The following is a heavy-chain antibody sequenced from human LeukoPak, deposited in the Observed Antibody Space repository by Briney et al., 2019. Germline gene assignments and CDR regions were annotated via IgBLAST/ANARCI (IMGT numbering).Heavy chain of an antibody. J-gene: IGHJ4*02. Sequence: SQTLSLTCTVSGVSISSGDYYWSWIRQPPGKGLEWIGYIYYSGSTFYKPSLKSRVTISVDTSKNQLSLKLISVTAADTAVYYCATSHKVGASHDSWGQGTLVTVSS. CDR2: IYYSGST. V-gene: IGHV4-30-4*01. CDR1: GVSISSGDYY. D-gene: IGHD1-26*01. CDR3: ATSHKVGASHDS.